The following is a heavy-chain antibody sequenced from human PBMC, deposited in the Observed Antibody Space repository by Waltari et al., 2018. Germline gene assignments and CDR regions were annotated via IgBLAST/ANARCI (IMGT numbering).Heavy chain of an antibody. V-gene: IGHV1-69*13. CDR1: GGTFSSYA. J-gene: IGHJ4*02. CDR2: IIPIFGTA. Sequence: QVQLVQSGAEVQKPGSSVKVSCKASGGTFSSYAISWVRQAPGQGLEWMGGIIPIFGTANYAQKFQGRVTITADESTSTAYMELSSLRSEDTAVYYCARDGPPHSGYSSGWDLDYWGQGTLVTVSS. D-gene: IGHD6-19*01. CDR3: ARDGPPHSGYSSGWDLDY.